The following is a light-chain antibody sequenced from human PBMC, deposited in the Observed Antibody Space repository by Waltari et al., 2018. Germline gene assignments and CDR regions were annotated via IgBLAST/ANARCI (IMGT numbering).Light chain of an antibody. CDR3: QQYYRYYT. CDR1: QRINTW. V-gene: IGKV1-5*01. J-gene: IGKJ2*01. CDR2: DVS. Sequence: IQMTQSPSALSASVGDRVTITCRASQRINTWMAWYQQRPGKAPKGLFYDVSTLESGVPSRFSGRGAGTEFTLAINNLQPEDFATYYCQQYYRYYTFGQGTKLEIK.